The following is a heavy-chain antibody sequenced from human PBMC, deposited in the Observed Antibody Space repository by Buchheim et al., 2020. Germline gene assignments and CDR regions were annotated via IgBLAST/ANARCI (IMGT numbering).Heavy chain of an antibody. D-gene: IGHD5-24*01. CDR3: ASDYNTPFDY. CDR1: GYSFTNYY. Sequence: QVQLVQSGAEVRRPGASLKVSCRVSGYSFTNYYLHWVRQAPGQGLEWMGRFNPTNGGSRYPQKFQGRVTMTRETSKSKVYMELSSLRSEDTSVYYCASDYNTPFDYWGQGTL. CDR2: FNPTNGGS. V-gene: IGHV1-46*01. J-gene: IGHJ4*02.